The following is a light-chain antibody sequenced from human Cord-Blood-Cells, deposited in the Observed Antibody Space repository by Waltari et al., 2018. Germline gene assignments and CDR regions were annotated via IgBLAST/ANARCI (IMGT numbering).Light chain of an antibody. V-gene: IGKV3-20*01. J-gene: IGKJ4*01. Sequence: EIVLTQSPRTLSLSPGERAPLSCRASQSVSSSYLAWYQQKPGQAPRLPIYGASSRATGIPDRFSGSGSGTDFTLTISRLEPEDFAVYYCQQYGSSPPLTFGGGTKVEIK. CDR2: GAS. CDR3: QQYGSSPPLT. CDR1: QSVSSSY.